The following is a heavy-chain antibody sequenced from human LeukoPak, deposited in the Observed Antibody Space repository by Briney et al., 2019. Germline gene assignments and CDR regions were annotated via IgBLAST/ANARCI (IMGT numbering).Heavy chain of an antibody. CDR1: GYTFTGYY. J-gene: IGHJ3*01. CDR2: INPNSGGT. Sequence: ASVKVSCKASGYTFTGYYMHWVRQAPGQGLEWMGWINPNSGGTNIAQKFLGRVTMTRDTSISTAYMDLSRLRSDDTAVYYCASPLKYSSGWFHAFDLWGQGTMVTVPS. CDR3: ASPLKYSSGWFHAFDL. D-gene: IGHD6-19*01. V-gene: IGHV1-2*02.